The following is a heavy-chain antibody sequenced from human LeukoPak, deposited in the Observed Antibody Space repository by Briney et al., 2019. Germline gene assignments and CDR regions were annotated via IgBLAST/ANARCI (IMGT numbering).Heavy chain of an antibody. CDR3: ARNGYSSTSWPYYYYYMDV. V-gene: IGHV1-2*02. CDR1: GYTFTGYY. D-gene: IGHD2-2*01. J-gene: IGHJ6*03. Sequence: ASVKLSCKASGYTFTGYYMHWVRQAPGQGIEWMGWINPNSGGTNYAQKFQGRVTMTRDTSISTAYMELSRLRSDDTAVYYCARNGYSSTSWPYYYYYMDVWGKGTTVTVSS. CDR2: INPNSGGT.